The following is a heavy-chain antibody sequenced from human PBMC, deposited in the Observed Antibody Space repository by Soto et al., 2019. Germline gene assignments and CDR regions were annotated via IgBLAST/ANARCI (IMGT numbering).Heavy chain of an antibody. D-gene: IGHD1-26*01. Sequence: ASVKVSCKASGGTFSSHGIAWVRQVPGQGLEWMGGITPTFGSATYAPKFQGRVTISADRSTSTAYMELSSLRSEDTAVYFCASERSAQYFDYWGQGTLVTVSS. J-gene: IGHJ4*02. CDR3: ASERSAQYFDY. V-gene: IGHV1-69*06. CDR2: ITPTFGSA. CDR1: GGTFSSHG.